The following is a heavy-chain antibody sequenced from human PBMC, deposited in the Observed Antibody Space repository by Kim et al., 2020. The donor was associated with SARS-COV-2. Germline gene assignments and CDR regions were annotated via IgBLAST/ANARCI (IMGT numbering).Heavy chain of an antibody. Sequence: TNYAQKTQGRVTMTTDTSTRTAYMELRGLRSDDTAVYYCARSDPILGGDYWGQGTLVTVSS. J-gene: IGHJ4*02. D-gene: IGHD1-26*01. V-gene: IGHV1-18*01. CDR3: ARSDPILGGDY. CDR2: T.